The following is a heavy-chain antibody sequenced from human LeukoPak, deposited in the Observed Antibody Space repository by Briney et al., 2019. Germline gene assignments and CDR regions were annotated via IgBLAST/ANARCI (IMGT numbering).Heavy chain of an antibody. CDR2: ISHIGST. CDR3: ARGGLENGYHSNDGFDI. CDR1: GDSITGHY. V-gene: IGHV4-59*11. D-gene: IGHD3-22*01. J-gene: IGHJ3*02. Sequence: SETLSLTCSVSGDSITGHYLTWIRQPPGNGLEWIGYISHIGSTNYNPSLKSRVTMSVDTSRNQFSLKLSSVTAADTAVYYCARGGLENGYHSNDGFDIWGQGTMVTVSS.